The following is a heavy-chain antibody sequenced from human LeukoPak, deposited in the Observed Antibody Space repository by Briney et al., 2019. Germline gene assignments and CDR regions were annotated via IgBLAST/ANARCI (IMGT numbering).Heavy chain of an antibody. J-gene: IGHJ4*02. V-gene: IGHV1-46*01. Sequence: ASVKISFKSSAYPFTIHYLHWVRQPPGQGLEWMGIIHPSGGNARNTHNFQGRVTMTRDMSASTVYLELSSLRSEDTAVYYCARDCSSTACQGPVLDFWGQGTLVTVSS. CDR3: ARDCSSTACQGPVLDF. CDR1: AYPFTIHY. D-gene: IGHD2-2*01. CDR2: IHPSGGNA.